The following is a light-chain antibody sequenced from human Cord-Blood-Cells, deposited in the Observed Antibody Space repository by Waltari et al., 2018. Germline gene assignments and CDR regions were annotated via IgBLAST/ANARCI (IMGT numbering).Light chain of an antibody. V-gene: IGKV3-15*01. CDR1: QSVSSN. Sequence: EIVMTQSPATLSVSPGERATLSCRASQSVSSNLAWYQQKPGQAPRLLIYGAPTRATGIPARFSGSGSGTEFTLTISSLQSEDFAVYYCQQYNNWPPGKSVTFGQGTKLEIK. CDR3: QQYNNWPPGKSVT. CDR2: GAP. J-gene: IGKJ2*01.